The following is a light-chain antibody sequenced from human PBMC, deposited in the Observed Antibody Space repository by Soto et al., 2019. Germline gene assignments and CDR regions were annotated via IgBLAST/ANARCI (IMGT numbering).Light chain of an antibody. Sequence: AIHLTQSPSSLSASVGDRVTITCRASEDIRSDLGWYQQKPGKAPQVLIYGASYLETGVPSRFSGYGSGTYFTLTITILQPEDFATDYCLLDYLCPRTFGQGTKVE. J-gene: IGKJ1*01. CDR3: LLDYLCPRT. V-gene: IGKV1-6*01. CDR1: EDIRSD. CDR2: GAS.